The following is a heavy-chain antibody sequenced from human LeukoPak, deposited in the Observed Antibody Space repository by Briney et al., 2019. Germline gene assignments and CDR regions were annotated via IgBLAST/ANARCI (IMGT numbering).Heavy chain of an antibody. D-gene: IGHD5-18*01. CDR1: GYTFTCYD. CDR2: MNPNSGNT. J-gene: IGHJ6*02. CDR3: ARGSIYVDTAMGFMDV. Sequence: ASVKVSCKASGYTFTCYDINWVRQATGQGLEWMGWMNPNSGNTGYAQKFQGRVTMTRNTSISTAYMELSSLRSEDTAVYYCARGSIYVDTAMGFMDVWGQGTTVTVSS. V-gene: IGHV1-8*01.